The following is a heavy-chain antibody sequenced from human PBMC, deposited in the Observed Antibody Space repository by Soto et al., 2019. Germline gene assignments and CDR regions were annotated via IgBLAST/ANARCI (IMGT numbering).Heavy chain of an antibody. J-gene: IGHJ5*02. D-gene: IGHD6-13*01. Sequence: GSGPTLVNPTQTLTLTCTFSGFSLSTSGMRVSWIRQPPGKALEWLARIDWDDDKLYSTSLKIMLTISKYTSKNQVVLTMTNMDPVDTATYYCARSIVAAGNRWFDPWGQGTLVTVST. V-gene: IGHV2-70*04. CDR3: ARSIVAAGNRWFDP. CDR1: GFSLSTSGMR. CDR2: IDWDDDK.